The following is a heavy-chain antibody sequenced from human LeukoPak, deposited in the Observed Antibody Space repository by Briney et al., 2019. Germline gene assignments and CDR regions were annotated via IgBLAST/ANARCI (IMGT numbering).Heavy chain of an antibody. D-gene: IGHD5-18*01. J-gene: IGHJ4*02. CDR1: GFTFSSYG. CDR2: IRYDGSNK. Sequence: GGSLRLSCAASGFTFSSYGMHWVRQAPGKGLEWVAFIRYDGSNKYYADSVKGRFTISRDNSKNTLYLQMNSLRAEDTAVYYCAKERDTAMATIDYWGQGALVAVSS. CDR3: AKERDTAMATIDY. V-gene: IGHV3-30*02.